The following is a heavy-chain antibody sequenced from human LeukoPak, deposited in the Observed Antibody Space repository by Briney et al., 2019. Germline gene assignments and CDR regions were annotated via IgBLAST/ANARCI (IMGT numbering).Heavy chain of an antibody. D-gene: IGHD3-10*01. CDR2: IYYSGST. Sequence: SETLSLTCTVSGGSISSYYWRWIRQPAGKGLEWIGYIYYSGSTNYNPSLKSRVTISVDTSKNQFSLKLSSVTAADTAVYYCARVGARDYFDYWGQGTLVTVSS. CDR3: ARVGARDYFDY. J-gene: IGHJ4*02. V-gene: IGHV4-59*01. CDR1: GGSISSYY.